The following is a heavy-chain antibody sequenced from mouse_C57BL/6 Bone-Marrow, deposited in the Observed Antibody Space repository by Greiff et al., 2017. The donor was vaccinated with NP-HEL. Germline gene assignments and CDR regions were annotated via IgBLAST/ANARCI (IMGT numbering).Heavy chain of an antibody. Sequence: QVQLQQPGAELVMPGASVKLSCKASGCTFTSYWMHWVKQRPGQGLEWIGEIDPSDSYTNYNQKFKVKSTLTVDKSSSTAYMQLSSLTSEDSAVDYCAREGDGYYGAMDYWGQGTSVTVSS. D-gene: IGHD2-3*01. CDR3: AREGDGYYGAMDY. V-gene: IGHV1-69*01. J-gene: IGHJ4*01. CDR1: GCTFTSYW. CDR2: IDPSDSYT.